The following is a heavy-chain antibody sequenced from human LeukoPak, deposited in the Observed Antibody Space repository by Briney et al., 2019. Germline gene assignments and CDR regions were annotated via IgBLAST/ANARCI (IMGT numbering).Heavy chain of an antibody. D-gene: IGHD2-15*01. Sequence: GGSLRLSCAASGFTLSSYAMSWVRQGPGKGLEWVSAISVSGNTYHADSAKGRFTISRDNAKNTLYLQMNSLRAEDTAVYYCVRDRGYSTPDYWGQGTLVPVSS. J-gene: IGHJ4*02. V-gene: IGHV3-23*01. CDR3: VRDRGYSTPDY. CDR1: GFTLSSYA. CDR2: ISVSGNT.